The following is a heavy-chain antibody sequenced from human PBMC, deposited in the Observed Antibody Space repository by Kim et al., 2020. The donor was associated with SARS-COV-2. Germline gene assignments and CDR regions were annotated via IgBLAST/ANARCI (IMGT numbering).Heavy chain of an antibody. CDR1: GGTFSSYA. V-gene: IGHV1-69*13. CDR2: IIPIFGTA. J-gene: IGHJ6*02. CDR3: ARDDPAAMLGKAHYYGMDV. Sequence: SVKVSCKASGGTFSSYAISWVRQAPGQGLEWMGGIIPIFGTANYAQKFQGRVTITADESTSTAYMELSSLRSEDTAVYYCARDDPAAMLGKAHYYGMDVWGQGTTVTVSS. D-gene: IGHD2-2*01.